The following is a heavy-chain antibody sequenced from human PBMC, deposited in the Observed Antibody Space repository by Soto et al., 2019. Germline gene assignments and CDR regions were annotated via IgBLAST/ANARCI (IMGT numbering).Heavy chain of an antibody. CDR3: ARDRHCGGDCYTGWFDP. J-gene: IGHJ5*02. CDR2: VIPFFGTP. D-gene: IGHD2-21*02. V-gene: IGHV1-69*01. CDR1: GGTFSTYP. Sequence: QVQLVQSGAEVKKPGSSVKVSCKASGGTFSTYPISWVRQAPGQGLEWMGGVIPFFGTPKYAQTFQGRVTIIADASTNTAHMELSSLRSEDTAIYYCARDRHCGGDCYTGWFDPWGQGTLVTVSS.